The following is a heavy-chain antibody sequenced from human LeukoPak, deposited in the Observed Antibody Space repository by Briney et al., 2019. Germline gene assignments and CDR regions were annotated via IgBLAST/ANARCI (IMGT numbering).Heavy chain of an antibody. CDR1: GYTFTGYY. CDR2: INPNSGGT. D-gene: IGHD3-22*01. Sequence: ASVKVSCKASGYTFTGYYMHWVRQAPGQGLEWMGWINPNSGGTNYAQKFQGWVTMTRDTSISTAYMELSRLRSDDTAVYYCARGLICYDSSGYQYYYYYGMDVWGQGTTVTVSS. V-gene: IGHV1-2*04. CDR3: ARGLICYDSSGYQYYYYYGMDV. J-gene: IGHJ6*02.